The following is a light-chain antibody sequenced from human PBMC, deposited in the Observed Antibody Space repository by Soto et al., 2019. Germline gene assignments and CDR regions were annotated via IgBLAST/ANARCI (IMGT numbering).Light chain of an antibody. V-gene: IGLV3-21*02. CDR2: DDS. J-gene: IGLJ2*01. CDR1: NIGGKS. CDR3: QAWDTSTDPVV. Sequence: SYELTQPPSVSVAPGQTARLTCGGNNIGGKSVHWYQHKPGQAPVLVVYDDSDRPSGIPERFSGSNSGNMATLTISEVEAGDEAHYYCQAWDTSTDPVVFGGGTKVTVL.